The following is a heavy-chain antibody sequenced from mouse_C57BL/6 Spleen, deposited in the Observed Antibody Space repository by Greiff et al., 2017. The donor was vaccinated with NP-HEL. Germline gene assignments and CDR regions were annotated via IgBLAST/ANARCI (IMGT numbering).Heavy chain of an antibody. CDR2: INPSSGYT. Sequence: VQLQQSGAELARPGASVKMSCKASGYTFTSYTMHWVKQRPGQGLEWIGYINPSSGYTKYNQKFKDKATLTADKSSSTAYMQLSSLTSEDSAVYYCARSKDGYYAMDYWGQGTSVTVSS. D-gene: IGHD2-3*01. V-gene: IGHV1-4*01. CDR3: ARSKDGYYAMDY. CDR1: GYTFTSYT. J-gene: IGHJ4*01.